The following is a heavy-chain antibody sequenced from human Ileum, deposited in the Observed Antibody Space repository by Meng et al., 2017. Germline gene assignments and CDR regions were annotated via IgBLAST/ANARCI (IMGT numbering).Heavy chain of an antibody. J-gene: IGHJ5*02. Sequence: QVQLQESGPGLVKHSETLSLTCSVSGGSITNYYWIWIRQSPGKGLEWRGNSHKTGGSNDNPSLSSRLTIWMDTSNNQFSLELTSLTAADTALYYCAIGWGWTADHWGQGILVTVSS. CDR1: GGSITNYY. CDR3: AIGWGWTADH. D-gene: IGHD3-10*01. V-gene: IGHV4-59*03. CDR2: SHKTGGS.